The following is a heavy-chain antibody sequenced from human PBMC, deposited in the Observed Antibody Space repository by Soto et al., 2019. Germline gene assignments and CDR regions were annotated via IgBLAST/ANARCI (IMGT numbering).Heavy chain of an antibody. CDR3: AKGIAASATLWLDP. CDR2: ITSTGDT. Sequence: EVQLLESGGGLVQPGGSLRLSCAASGFTLNYYAINWVRQAPGKGLEWVSAITSTGDTYYVDSVKGRFTISRDNSRNTLYLQMTSLRAEDTAVYYCAKGIAASATLWLDPWGQGTLVTVSS. D-gene: IGHD2-15*01. CDR1: GFTLNYYA. J-gene: IGHJ5*02. V-gene: IGHV3-23*01.